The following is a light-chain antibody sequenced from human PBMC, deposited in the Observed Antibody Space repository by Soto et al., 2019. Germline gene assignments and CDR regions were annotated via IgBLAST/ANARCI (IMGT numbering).Light chain of an antibody. CDR3: QHFNTYPFT. Sequence: DIQMTQSPSTLSASVGDRVTITCRASQTISSWLAWYQQRPGKAPELLIYKASNLQPGVPSRFSGSGSGTEFTLTISSLQPDDFATYYCQHFNTYPFTFGPGTKVEI. CDR1: QTISSW. J-gene: IGKJ3*01. CDR2: KAS. V-gene: IGKV1-5*03.